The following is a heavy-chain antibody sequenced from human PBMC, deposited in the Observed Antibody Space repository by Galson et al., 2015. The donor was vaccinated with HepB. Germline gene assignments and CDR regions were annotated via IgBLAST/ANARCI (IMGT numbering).Heavy chain of an antibody. V-gene: IGHV3-21*01. CDR2: ISSSSSYI. CDR1: GFTFSSYS. J-gene: IGHJ6*03. Sequence: SLRLSCAASGFTFSSYSMNWVRQAPGKGLEWVPSISSSSSYIYYADSVKGRFTISRDNAKNSLYLQMNSLRAEDTAVYYCARDLRVRFLTPMDYYMDVWGKGTTVTVSS. D-gene: IGHD3-3*01. CDR3: ARDLRVRFLTPMDYYMDV.